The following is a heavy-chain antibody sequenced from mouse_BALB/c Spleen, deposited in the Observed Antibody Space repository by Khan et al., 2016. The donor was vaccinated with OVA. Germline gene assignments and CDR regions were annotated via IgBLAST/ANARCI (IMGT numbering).Heavy chain of an antibody. Sequence: QVQLQQSGAELARPGASVKMSCKTSGYTFSSYTIHWIKLRPGQGLEWIGYINPNNGYTNYNQKFKDKATLTAAKSSNTVYMQLSSLRSDDAAMYNCGRDGAYDMNDGLFAYLGQGTLVTVAS. CDR2: INPNNGYT. CDR1: GYTFSSYT. D-gene: IGHD2-3*01. V-gene: IGHV1-4*01. J-gene: IGHJ3*01. CDR3: GRDGAYDMNDGLFAY.